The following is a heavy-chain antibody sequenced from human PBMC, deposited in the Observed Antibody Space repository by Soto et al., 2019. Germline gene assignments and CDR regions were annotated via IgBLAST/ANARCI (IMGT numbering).Heavy chain of an antibody. D-gene: IGHD2-2*01. J-gene: IGHJ4*02. CDR2: INSDGSST. CDR1: GFTFSSYW. V-gene: IGHV3-74*01. CDR3: ARGLYIVVVPAAIHPFDY. Sequence: GGSLRLSCAASGFTFSSYWMHWVRQAPGKGLVWVSRINSDGSSTSYADSVKGRFTISRDNAKNTLYLQMNSLRAEDTAVYYCARGLYIVVVPAAIHPFDYWGQGTLVTVSS.